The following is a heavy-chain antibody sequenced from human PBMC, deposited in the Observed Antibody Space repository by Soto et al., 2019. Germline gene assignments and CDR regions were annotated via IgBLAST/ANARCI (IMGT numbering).Heavy chain of an antibody. Sequence: QVQLVQSGAEVKKPGASVKVSCKASGYTFTSYGISWLRQAPGQGLEWMGWISAYNGNTNYAQMLQGRVTITTDTSMSKANMEMRSLRSDYPALYSCARGVLASYYFDSWGQGTLVTVSS. CDR3: ARGVLASYYFDS. D-gene: IGHD2-21*01. V-gene: IGHV1-18*01. CDR2: ISAYNGNT. CDR1: GYTFTSYG. J-gene: IGHJ4*02.